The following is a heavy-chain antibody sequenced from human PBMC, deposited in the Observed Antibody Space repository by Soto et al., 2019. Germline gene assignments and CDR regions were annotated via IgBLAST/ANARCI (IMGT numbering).Heavy chain of an antibody. Sequence: GESLKISCKGSGYSLASFWISWVRQMSGKGLEWMGNIDPSDSYTNYSPSFQGHVTISADKSISTAYLQWSSLKASDTAMYYCAGRGFWSGYSYFAYWGQGTLVTVSS. J-gene: IGHJ4*02. CDR2: IDPSDSYT. D-gene: IGHD3-3*01. CDR1: GYSLASFW. V-gene: IGHV5-10-1*01. CDR3: AGRGFWSGYSYFAY.